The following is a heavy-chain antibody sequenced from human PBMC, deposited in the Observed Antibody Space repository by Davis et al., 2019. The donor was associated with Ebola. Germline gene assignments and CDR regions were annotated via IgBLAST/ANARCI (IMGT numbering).Heavy chain of an antibody. CDR3: AKVSSSSWYFDY. J-gene: IGHJ4*02. CDR1: GFTVSSNY. D-gene: IGHD6-13*01. CDR2: FYSGGST. Sequence: GESLKISCAASGFTVSSNYMSWVRQAPGKGLEWVSVFYSGGSTYYADSVKGRFTISRDNSKNTLYLQMNSLRAEDTAVYYCAKVSSSSWYFDYWGQGTLVTVSS. V-gene: IGHV3-66*01.